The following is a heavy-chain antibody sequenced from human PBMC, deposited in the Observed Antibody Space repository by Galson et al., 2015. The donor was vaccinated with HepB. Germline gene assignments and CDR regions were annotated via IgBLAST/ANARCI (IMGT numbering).Heavy chain of an antibody. D-gene: IGHD2-15*01. V-gene: IGHV4-34*01. CDR1: GGSFSGYY. Sequence: SETLSLTCAVYGGSFSGYYWSWIRQPPGKGLEWIGEINHSGSTNYNPSLKSRVTISVDTSKNQFSLKLSSVTAADTAVYYCARDHRYCSGGSCYSAAYYYGMDVWGQGTTVTVSS. CDR2: INHSGST. CDR3: ARDHRYCSGGSCYSAAYYYGMDV. J-gene: IGHJ6*02.